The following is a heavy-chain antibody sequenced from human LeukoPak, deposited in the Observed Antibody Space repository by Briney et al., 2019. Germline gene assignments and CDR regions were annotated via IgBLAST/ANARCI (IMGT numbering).Heavy chain of an antibody. CDR1: GLIFTNAW. CDR2: IRSKADSYTT. CDR3: RAAADLNDY. D-gene: IGHD6-13*01. V-gene: IGHV3-73*01. Sequence: GGSLRLSCAASGLIFTNAWMSWVRQAPGKGLEWLGRIRSKADSYTTAYAASVKGRFIVSRDDSKNTAYLQMNSLKTEDTAVYYCRAAADLNDYWGQGTLVTVSS. J-gene: IGHJ4*02.